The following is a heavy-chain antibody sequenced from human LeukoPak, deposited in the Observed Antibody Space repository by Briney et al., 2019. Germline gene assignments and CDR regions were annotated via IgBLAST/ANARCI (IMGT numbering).Heavy chain of an antibody. CDR3: ARGDNDYGDYEYFQH. D-gene: IGHD4-17*01. CDR1: GEFSNGNYF. V-gene: IGHV4-4*07. CDR2: IYTSGST. J-gene: IGHJ1*01. Sequence: KSSEPLSLTCNVSGEFSNGNYFWSWIRQPAGKGLEWIGRIYTSGSTNYNPSLKSRVTMSVDTSKNQFSLKLSSVTAADTAVYYCARGDNDYGDYEYFQHWGQGTLVTVSS.